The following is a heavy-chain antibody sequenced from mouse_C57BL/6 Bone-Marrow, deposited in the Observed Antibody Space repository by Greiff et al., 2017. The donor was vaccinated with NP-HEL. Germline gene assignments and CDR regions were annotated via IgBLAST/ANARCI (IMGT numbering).Heavy chain of an antibody. Sequence: QVQLKQSDAELVKPGASVKISCKVSGYTFTDHTIHWMKQRPEQGLEWIGYIYPRDGSTKYHEKFKGKATLTADKSSSTAYMKVNSLTSEESEVYFCARDLNYYGSSYVYFDVWGTGTTVTVSA. CDR3: ARDLNYYGSSYVYFDV. CDR1: GYTFTDHT. D-gene: IGHD1-1*01. CDR2: IYPRDGST. V-gene: IGHV1-78*01. J-gene: IGHJ1*03.